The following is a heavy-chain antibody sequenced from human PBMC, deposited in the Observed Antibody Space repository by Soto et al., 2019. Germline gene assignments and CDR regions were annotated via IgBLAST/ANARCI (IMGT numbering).Heavy chain of an antibody. V-gene: IGHV1-69*04. Sequence: SVKVSCKASGGTFSSYTISWVRQAPGQGLEWMGRIIPILGIANYAQKFQGRVTITADKSTSTAYMELSSLRSEDTAVYYCAREGYYYDSSGYYGDAFDIWGQGTMVTVS. D-gene: IGHD3-22*01. J-gene: IGHJ3*02. CDR1: GGTFSSYT. CDR2: IIPILGIA. CDR3: AREGYYYDSSGYYGDAFDI.